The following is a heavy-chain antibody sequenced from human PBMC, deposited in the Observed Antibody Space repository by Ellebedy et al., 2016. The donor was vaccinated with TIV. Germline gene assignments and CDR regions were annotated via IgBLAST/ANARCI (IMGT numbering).Heavy chain of an antibody. CDR2: MNPNSGNT. CDR1: GYTFTSYD. D-gene: IGHD3-10*01. CDR3: ARSASYGSGANL. Sequence: ASVKVSCXASGYTFTSYDINWVRQATGQGLEWMGWMNPNSGNTGYAQKFQGRVTMTRNTSISTAYMELSSLRSEDTAVYYCARSASYGSGANLWGQGTLVTVSS. V-gene: IGHV1-8*01. J-gene: IGHJ5*02.